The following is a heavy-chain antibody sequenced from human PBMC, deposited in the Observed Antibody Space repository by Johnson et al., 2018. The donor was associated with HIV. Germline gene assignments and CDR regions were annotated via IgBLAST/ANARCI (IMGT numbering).Heavy chain of an antibody. D-gene: IGHD3-10*02. CDR2: ISYDGSNK. J-gene: IGHJ3*02. V-gene: IGHV3-30-3*01. CDR3: AREAATTFWGWDAFDS. CDR1: GFTFSSYA. Sequence: QVQLVESGGGVVQPGRSLRLSCAASGFTFSSYAIHWVRQAPGKGLEWVAVISYDGSNKYYTDSVKGRFTISRDNSKNTLYLQMNSLRAEDTAGYYCAREAATTFWGWDAFDSWGLGTMVTVSS.